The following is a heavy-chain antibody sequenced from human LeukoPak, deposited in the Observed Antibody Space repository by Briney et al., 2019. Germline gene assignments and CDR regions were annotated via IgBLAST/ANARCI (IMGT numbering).Heavy chain of an antibody. CDR1: GYTFTGYY. D-gene: IGHD3-3*01. CDR2: INPNSGGT. Sequence: GASVKVSCKASGYTFTGYYMHWVRQAPGQGLEWMGWINPNSGGTNYAQKFQGRVTMTRDTSISTAYMELSRLRSDDTAVYYCATFFTYYDFWSGYSDYWGQGTLVTVSS. CDR3: ATFFTYYDFWSGYSDY. V-gene: IGHV1-2*02. J-gene: IGHJ4*02.